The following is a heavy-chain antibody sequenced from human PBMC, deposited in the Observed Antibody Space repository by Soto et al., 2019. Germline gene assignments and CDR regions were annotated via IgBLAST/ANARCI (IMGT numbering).Heavy chain of an antibody. CDR3: ARPSGYNYGWFDP. D-gene: IGHD5-18*01. J-gene: IGHJ5*02. CDR2: INSDGSST. V-gene: IGHV3-74*01. CDR1: GFTFSSSR. Sequence: EVQLVESGGDLVQPGGSLRLSCAASGFTFSSSRMHWVRQAPGKGLVWVSGINSDGSSTNYADSVKGRFTISRDNAKNTLYLQMNSLRAEDTAVYYCARPSGYNYGWFDPWGQGTLVTVSS.